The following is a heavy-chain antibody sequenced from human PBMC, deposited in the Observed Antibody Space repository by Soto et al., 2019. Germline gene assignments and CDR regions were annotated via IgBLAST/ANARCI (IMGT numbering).Heavy chain of an antibody. J-gene: IGHJ3*01. Sequence: QITLKESGPTLVKPTQTLTLTCIFSGFSFSADGVGVGWIRQPPGKALEWLALIYWDDDTRYRPSLKSRLTIPKESSKNPVVLTMTNMDPVDTGTYYCAHAYGGTSWPNDAFDVWGQGTVVTVSS. V-gene: IGHV2-5*02. CDR1: GFSFSADGVG. CDR2: IYWDDDT. D-gene: IGHD2-2*01. CDR3: AHAYGGTSWPNDAFDV.